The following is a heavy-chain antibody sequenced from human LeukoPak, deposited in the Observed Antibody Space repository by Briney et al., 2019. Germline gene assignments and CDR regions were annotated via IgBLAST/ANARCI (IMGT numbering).Heavy chain of an antibody. CDR1: GFTFSSYT. V-gene: IGHV3-48*04. Sequence: PGESLRLSCAASGFTFSSYTVKWVRQAPGKGLEWVSYISNSGSTIYYADSVKGRFTISRDNAKNSLYLQMNSLRAEDTAVYYCARDLVWVTDFWGQGTLVTVSS. J-gene: IGHJ4*02. CDR2: ISNSGSTI. D-gene: IGHD2-8*01. CDR3: ARDLVWVTDF.